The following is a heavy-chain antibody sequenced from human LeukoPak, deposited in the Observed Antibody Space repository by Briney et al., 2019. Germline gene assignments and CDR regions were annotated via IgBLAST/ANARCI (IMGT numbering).Heavy chain of an antibody. CDR2: ISAYNGNT. D-gene: IGHD5-24*01. Sequence: ASVNVSCKASGYSFTSYGISWVRQAPGQGLEWMGWISAYNGNTNYAQKLQGRVTMTTDTSTSTAYMELRSLRSDDTAVYYCARGRWLQGSFDYWGQGTLVTVSS. CDR1: GYSFTSYG. CDR3: ARGRWLQGSFDY. V-gene: IGHV1-18*01. J-gene: IGHJ4*02.